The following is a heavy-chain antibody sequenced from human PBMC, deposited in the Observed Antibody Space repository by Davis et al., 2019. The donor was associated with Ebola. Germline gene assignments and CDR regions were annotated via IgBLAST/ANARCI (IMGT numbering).Heavy chain of an antibody. J-gene: IGHJ6*02. D-gene: IGHD7-27*01. CDR2: IRSKANSYAT. V-gene: IGHV3-73*01. CDR3: TALNGDYGVDV. Sequence: PGGSLRLSCAASGFTFSGSAMHWVRQASGKGLEWVGRIRSKANSYATAYAASVKGRFTISRDDSKNMAFLQMDSLKPEDTAVYYCTALNGDYGVDVWGQGTTVTVSS. CDR1: GFTFSGSA.